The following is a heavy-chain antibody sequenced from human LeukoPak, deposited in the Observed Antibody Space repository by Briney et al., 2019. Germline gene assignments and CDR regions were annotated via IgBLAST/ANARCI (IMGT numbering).Heavy chain of an antibody. J-gene: IGHJ5*02. V-gene: IGHV4-34*01. CDR1: GGSFSGYY. CDR2: INHSGST. CDR3: ARAGYSSSSSWFDP. D-gene: IGHD6-6*01. Sequence: SETLSLTCAVYGGSFSGYYWSWIRQPPGKGLEWIGEINHSGSTNYNPSLKSRVTISVDTSKNQFSLKLSSVTAADTAVYYCARAGYSSSSSWFDPWGQGTLVTVSS.